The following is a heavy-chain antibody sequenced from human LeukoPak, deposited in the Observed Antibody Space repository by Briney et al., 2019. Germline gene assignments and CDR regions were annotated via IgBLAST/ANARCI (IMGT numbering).Heavy chain of an antibody. V-gene: IGHV5-10-1*01. CDR2: IDPSDSYT. D-gene: IGHD4-23*01. Sequence: GESLQISCKGSGSIFTSYWITWVRQLPGKGLEWMGTIDPSDSYTNYSPSFQGHVTISADKSISTAYLQWSSLKASDTAMYYCARRTAVGAFDIWGQGTMVTVSS. J-gene: IGHJ3*02. CDR3: ARRTAVGAFDI. CDR1: GSIFTSYW.